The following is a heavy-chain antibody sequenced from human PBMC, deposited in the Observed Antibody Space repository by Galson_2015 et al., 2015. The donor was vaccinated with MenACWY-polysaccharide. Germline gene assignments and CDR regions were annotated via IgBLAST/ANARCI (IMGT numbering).Heavy chain of an antibody. CDR1: GFTFSSYT. D-gene: IGHD6-6*01. CDR3: ARGRPDY. V-gene: IGHV3-48*01. CDR2: ISSGSSTI. Sequence: SLRLSCAASGFTFSSYTMNWVRQAPGKGLEWLSYISSGSSTIYYADSVKGRFTISRDNAKNSLYLQMNSLSAEDTAVYYCARGRPDYWGQGTLVTVSS. J-gene: IGHJ4*02.